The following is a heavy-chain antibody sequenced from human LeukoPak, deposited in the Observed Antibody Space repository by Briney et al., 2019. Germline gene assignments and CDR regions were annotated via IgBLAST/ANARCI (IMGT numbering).Heavy chain of an antibody. Sequence: PGGSLRLSCAASGFTVSSNYMSWVRQAPGKGLEWVSVIYSGGSTYYADSVKGRFTISRDNSKNTLYLQMNSLRAEDTAVYYCAKYLTVVTLDAFDIWGQGTMVTVSS. V-gene: IGHV3-53*01. CDR1: GFTVSSNY. J-gene: IGHJ3*02. CDR3: AKYLTVVTLDAFDI. CDR2: IYSGGST. D-gene: IGHD4-23*01.